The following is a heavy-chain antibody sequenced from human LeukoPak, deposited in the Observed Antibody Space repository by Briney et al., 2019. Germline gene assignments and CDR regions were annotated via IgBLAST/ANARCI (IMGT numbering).Heavy chain of an antibody. Sequence: PGGSLRLSCAASGFTFGIYWMSWVRQAPGKGLEWVANIKKDGSEKYYVDSVKGRFTISRDNAKNSLYLQMNSLRADDTALYYCARHWEGVESDAFDIWGQGTMVTVSS. D-gene: IGHD1-26*01. CDR3: ARHWEGVESDAFDI. V-gene: IGHV3-7*04. J-gene: IGHJ3*02. CDR1: GFTFGIYW. CDR2: IKKDGSEK.